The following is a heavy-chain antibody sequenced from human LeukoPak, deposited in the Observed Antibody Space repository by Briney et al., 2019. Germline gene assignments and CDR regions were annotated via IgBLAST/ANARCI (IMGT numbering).Heavy chain of an antibody. J-gene: IGHJ4*02. V-gene: IGHV3-7*04. Sequence: GSLRLSCAVSGFTFSNFWMSWVRQAPGRGLEWVANIHPEGNEKYHVESVKGRFTISRDNAKNSLFLQMNGLRVEDTAVYYCARGDDFSGDHWGQGTLVTVSS. CDR1: GFTFSNFW. CDR2: IHPEGNEK. D-gene: IGHD1-1*01. CDR3: ARGDDFSGDH.